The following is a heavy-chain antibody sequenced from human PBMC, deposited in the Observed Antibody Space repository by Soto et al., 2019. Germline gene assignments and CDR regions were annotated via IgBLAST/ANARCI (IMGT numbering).Heavy chain of an antibody. J-gene: IGHJ4*02. V-gene: IGHV1-8*01. CDR3: AFFGSSSLAFDY. Sequence: QVQLVQSGAEVKKPGASVKVSCKASGYTFTSYDINWVRQATGQGLEWMRWMNPNSGNTGYAQKIQGRDTKTRDNAISTAYMELSSLRSEDTAVYYCAFFGSSSLAFDYWGQGTLVTVSA. D-gene: IGHD6-6*01. CDR1: GYTFTSYD. CDR2: MNPNSGNT.